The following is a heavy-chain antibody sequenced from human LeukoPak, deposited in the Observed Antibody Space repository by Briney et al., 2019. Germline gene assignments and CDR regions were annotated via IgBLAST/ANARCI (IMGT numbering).Heavy chain of an antibody. CDR3: AKGYSSGWLYFDY. CDR1: GFTFDDYA. Sequence: GRSLRLSCAASGFTFDDYAMHWVRHAPGKGLEWVSGISWNSGSIGYAGSVKGRFTISRDNAKNSLYLQMNSLRAEDTALYYCAKGYSSGWLYFDYWGQGTLVTVSS. CDR2: ISWNSGSI. J-gene: IGHJ4*02. D-gene: IGHD6-19*01. V-gene: IGHV3-9*01.